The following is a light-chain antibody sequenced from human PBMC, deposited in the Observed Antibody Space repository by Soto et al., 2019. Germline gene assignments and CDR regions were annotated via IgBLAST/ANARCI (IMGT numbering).Light chain of an antibody. V-gene: IGKV3-15*01. CDR3: LQYNNWPPWT. Sequence: EIVMTQSPAPLSVSPGERATLSCRASQSVSTNLAWYQQKPGQAPRLLIYGASTRATDIPARFSGSGSGTEFTLTISSLQSEDFAVYYCLQYNNWPPWTFGQGTKV. J-gene: IGKJ1*01. CDR2: GAS. CDR1: QSVSTN.